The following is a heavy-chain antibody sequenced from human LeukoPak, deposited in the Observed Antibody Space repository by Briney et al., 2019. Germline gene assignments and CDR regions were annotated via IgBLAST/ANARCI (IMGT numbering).Heavy chain of an antibody. Sequence: GGSLRLSCAASGFTSSSYAMSWVRQAPGKGLEWVSAISGSGGSTYYADSVKGRFTISRDNSKNTLYLQMNSLRAEDTAVYYCANARRGSYYSDAFDIWGQGTMVTVSS. CDR1: GFTSSSYA. CDR3: ANARRGSYYSDAFDI. J-gene: IGHJ3*02. D-gene: IGHD1-26*01. CDR2: ISGSGGST. V-gene: IGHV3-23*01.